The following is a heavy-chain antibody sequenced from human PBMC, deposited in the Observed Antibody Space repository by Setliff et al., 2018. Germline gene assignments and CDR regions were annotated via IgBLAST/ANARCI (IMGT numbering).Heavy chain of an antibody. CDR3: ARERGFAGYYGSWTHQSFDL. D-gene: IGHD3-10*01. J-gene: IGHJ5*02. CDR2: ISSIGNT. V-gene: IGHV4-4*08. CDR1: GGSICDSS. Sequence: TLSLTCTVSGGSICDSSWSWIRQPPGKGLEWIGCISSIGNTYYNPSLGSRLTISADTSNNQFSLNLISVTAADTAVYYCARERGFAGYYGSWTHQSFDLWGQGSLVTVSS.